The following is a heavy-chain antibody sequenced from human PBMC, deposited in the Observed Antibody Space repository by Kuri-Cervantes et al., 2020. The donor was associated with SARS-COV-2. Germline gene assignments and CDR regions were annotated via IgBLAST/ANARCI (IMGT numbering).Heavy chain of an antibody. Sequence: GGSLRLSCKASGYTFTGYYMHWVRQAPGQGLEWMGWINPNSGGTNYAQKFQGWVTMTRDTSISTAYMELSSLRSEDTAVYYCARGWSSSWYGYYYYYYGMDVWGQGTTVTVSS. CDR1: GYTFTGYY. V-gene: IGHV1-2*04. J-gene: IGHJ6*02. CDR3: ARGWSSSWYGYYYYYYGMDV. CDR2: INPNSGGT. D-gene: IGHD6-13*01.